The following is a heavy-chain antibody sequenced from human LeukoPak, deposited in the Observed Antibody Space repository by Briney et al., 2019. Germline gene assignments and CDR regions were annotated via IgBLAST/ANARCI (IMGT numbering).Heavy chain of an antibody. Sequence: GGSLRLSCAASGFTFSSYWMSWVRQAPGKGLEWVASIKRDESENYYVDSVKGRFTISRDNAKNSLYLQMSSLRAEDTAVYYCARIFNYYDSSSYFHPQRHFDYWGQGTLVPVSS. CDR3: ARIFNYYDSSSYFHPQRHFDY. CDR2: IKRDESEN. CDR1: GFTFSSYW. J-gene: IGHJ4*02. D-gene: IGHD3-22*01. V-gene: IGHV3-7*01.